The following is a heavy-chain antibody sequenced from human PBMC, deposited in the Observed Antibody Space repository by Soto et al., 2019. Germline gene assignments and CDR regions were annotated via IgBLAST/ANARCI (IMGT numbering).Heavy chain of an antibody. CDR3: VKEATRGYFDY. J-gene: IGHJ4*02. V-gene: IGHV3-64D*08. CDR2: ISSNGGST. Sequence: PGGSLRLSCSASGFTFSSYAMHWVRQAPGKGLEYVSAISSNGGSTYYADSVKGRFTISRDNSKNTLYLQMSSLRAEDTAVYYCVKEATRGYFDYWGQGTLVTVSS. CDR1: GFTFSSYA. D-gene: IGHD3-10*01.